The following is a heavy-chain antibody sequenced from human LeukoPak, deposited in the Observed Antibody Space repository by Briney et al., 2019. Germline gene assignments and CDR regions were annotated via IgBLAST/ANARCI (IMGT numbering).Heavy chain of an antibody. CDR2: ISSNGGST. CDR3: VKDMPTSSWYSWYFDY. D-gene: IGHD6-13*01. J-gene: IGHJ4*02. V-gene: IGHV3-64D*06. CDR1: GFTFSSYA. Sequence: PGGSLRLSCSASGFTFSSYAMHWVRQAPGEGLEYVSAISSNGGSTYYADSVKGRFTISRDNSKNTLYLQMSSLRAEDTAVYYCVKDMPTSSWYSWYFDYWGQGTLVTVSS.